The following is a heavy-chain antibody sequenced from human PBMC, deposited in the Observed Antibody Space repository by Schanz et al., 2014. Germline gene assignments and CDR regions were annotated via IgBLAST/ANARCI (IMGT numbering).Heavy chain of an antibody. V-gene: IGHV1-46*03. J-gene: IGHJ4*02. CDR3: ARDGVDAAAGGNY. CDR1: GYTFTNFF. CDR2: INPSGGGT. Sequence: QVHLVQSGAEVHKPGASLKISCKASGYTFTNFFLHWVRQAPGQGLEWMGIINPSGGGTSYALRFQDRVTVTRDTSRSTVYMELSSLRSEDTAVYYCARDGVDAAAGGNYWGQGSLVTVSS. D-gene: IGHD6-13*01.